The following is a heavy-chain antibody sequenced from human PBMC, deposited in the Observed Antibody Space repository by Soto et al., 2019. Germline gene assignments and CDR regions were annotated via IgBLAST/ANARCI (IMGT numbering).Heavy chain of an antibody. Sequence: GGSLRLSCAASGFTFSSYAMHWVRQAPGKGLEWVAVISYDGSNKYYADSVKGRFTISRDNSKNTLYLQMNSLRAEDTAVYYCASLYGGYGEFDYWGQGTLVTVSS. J-gene: IGHJ4*02. CDR3: ASLYGGYGEFDY. D-gene: IGHD5-12*01. CDR1: GFTFSSYA. CDR2: ISYDGSNK. V-gene: IGHV3-30-3*01.